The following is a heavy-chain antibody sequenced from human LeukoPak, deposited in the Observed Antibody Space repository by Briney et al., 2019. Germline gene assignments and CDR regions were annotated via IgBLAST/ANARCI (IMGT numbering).Heavy chain of an antibody. CDR1: GFTFRSYW. Sequence: GGSLRLSCAASGFTFRSYWMSWVRQAPGKGLEWVGRIKSKINGETTEYAAPVKGRFTISRDDSKNTLYLEMNSLTTEDTAVYYCTKGLGSFDSSDFDDWGQGTLVTVSS. CDR3: TKGLGSFDSSDFDD. CDR2: IKSKINGETT. J-gene: IGHJ4*02. V-gene: IGHV3-15*01. D-gene: IGHD3-22*01.